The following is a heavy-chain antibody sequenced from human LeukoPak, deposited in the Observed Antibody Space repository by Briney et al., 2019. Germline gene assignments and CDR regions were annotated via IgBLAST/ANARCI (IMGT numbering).Heavy chain of an antibody. CDR3: AKVRGYYYDSSDDY. D-gene: IGHD3-22*01. J-gene: IGHJ4*02. CDR2: ISGGGDNT. CDR1: GFTFSSYA. V-gene: IGHV3-23*01. Sequence: GASLRLSCVASGFTFSSYAMTWVRQPPGKGLNWVSAISGGGDNTHYAESVKGRFNISRDNSKTTLYLQLNSLGADDTAVYYCAKVRGYYYDSSDDYWGQGTLVTVSS.